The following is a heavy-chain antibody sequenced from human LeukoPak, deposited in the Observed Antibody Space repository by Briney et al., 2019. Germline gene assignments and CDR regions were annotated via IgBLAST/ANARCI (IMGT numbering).Heavy chain of an antibody. CDR1: GYSISSGYY. CDR3: ARDYHGDDY. CDR2: IYHSGST. D-gene: IGHD7-27*01. V-gene: IGHV4-38-2*02. J-gene: IGHJ4*02. Sequence: SETLSLTCTVSGYSISSGYYWGWIRQPPGKGLEWIGSIYHSGSTYYNPSLKSRVTISVDTSKNQFSLKLSSVTAADTAVYYCARDYHGDDYWGQGTPVTVSS.